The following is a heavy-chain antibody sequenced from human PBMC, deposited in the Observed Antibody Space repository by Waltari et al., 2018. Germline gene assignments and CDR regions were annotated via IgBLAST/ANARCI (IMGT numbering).Heavy chain of an antibody. CDR2: ISAYNGNT. J-gene: IGHJ4*02. CDR3: ARDYPRYCSGGSCYSDYFDY. D-gene: IGHD2-15*01. V-gene: IGHV1-18*01. CDR1: GYTFTSYG. Sequence: QVQLVQSGAEVKKPGASVKVSCKASGYTFTSYGISWVRPAPGQGLEWMGWISAYNGNTNYAQKLQGRVTMTTDTSTSTAYMELRSLRSDDTAGYYGARDYPRYCSGGSCYSDYFDYWGQVTLVTVSS.